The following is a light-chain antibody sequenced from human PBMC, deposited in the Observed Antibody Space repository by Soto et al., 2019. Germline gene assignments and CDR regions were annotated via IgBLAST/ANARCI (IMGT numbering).Light chain of an antibody. CDR1: QSVVTSY. CDR2: GAS. V-gene: IGKV3-20*01. J-gene: IGKJ1*01. CDR3: QQYDSSAHA. Sequence: EIVLTQSPGTLSLSPGERATLSCRASQSVVTSYLACYQQKPGQAPSLLIYGASSRATSIPARVSGSGSGADLTLTTSRLEPDDFAAYYCQQYDSSAHAFGQGTKVEIK.